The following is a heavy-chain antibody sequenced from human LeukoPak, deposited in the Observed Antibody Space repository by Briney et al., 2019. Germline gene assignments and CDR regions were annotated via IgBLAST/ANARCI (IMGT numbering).Heavy chain of an antibody. J-gene: IGHJ4*02. Sequence: SETLSLTCTVSGGPISSYYWSWIRQPPGKGLEWIGYIYYSGSTNYNPSLKSRVTISVDTSKNQFSLKLSSVTAADTAVYYCARSLYSSGWSLFDYWGQGTLVTVSS. V-gene: IGHV4-59*01. CDR2: IYYSGST. D-gene: IGHD6-19*01. CDR1: GGPISSYY. CDR3: ARSLYSSGWSLFDY.